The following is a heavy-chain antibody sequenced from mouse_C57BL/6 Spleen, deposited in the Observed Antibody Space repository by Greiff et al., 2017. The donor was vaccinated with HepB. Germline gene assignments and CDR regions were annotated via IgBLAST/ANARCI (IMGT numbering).Heavy chain of an antibody. Sequence: VKLVESGPELVKPGASVKISCKASGYAFSSSWMNWVKQRPGKGLEWIGRIYPGDGDTNYNGKFKGKATLTADKSSSTAYMQLSSLTSEDSAVYFCARGDSSGYVDYYAMDYWGQGTSVTVSS. D-gene: IGHD3-2*02. CDR1: GYAFSSSW. V-gene: IGHV1-82*01. CDR2: IYPGDGDT. J-gene: IGHJ4*01. CDR3: ARGDSSGYVDYYAMDY.